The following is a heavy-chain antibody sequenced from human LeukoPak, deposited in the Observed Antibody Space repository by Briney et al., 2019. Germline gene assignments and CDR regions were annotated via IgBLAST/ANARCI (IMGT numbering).Heavy chain of an antibody. CDR2: IYYSGST. D-gene: IGHD2-15*01. CDR3: ARIGVVAATPTTH. J-gene: IGHJ4*02. V-gene: IGHV4-31*03. Sequence: PSETLSLTCTVSGGPISSGGYYWSWIRQHPGKGLEWIGYIYYSGSTYYNPSLKSRVTISVDTSKNQFSLKLSSVTAADTAVYYCARIGVVAATPTTHWGQGTLVTVSS. CDR1: GGPISSGGYY.